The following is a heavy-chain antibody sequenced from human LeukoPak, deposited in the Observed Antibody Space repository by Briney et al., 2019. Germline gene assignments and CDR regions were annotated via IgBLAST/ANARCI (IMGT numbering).Heavy chain of an antibody. J-gene: IGHJ3*02. CDR3: ARAAWQQLVRYMAINAFDI. V-gene: IGHV3-7*01. CDR2: IKQDGSEK. D-gene: IGHD6-13*01. Sequence: PGGSLRLSCAASGFTFSSYWMSWVRQAPGKGLEWVANIKQDGSEKYYVDSVKGRFTISRDNAKNSLYLQMNSLRAEDTAVYYCARAAWQQLVRYMAINAFDIWGQGTMVTVSS. CDR1: GFTFSSYW.